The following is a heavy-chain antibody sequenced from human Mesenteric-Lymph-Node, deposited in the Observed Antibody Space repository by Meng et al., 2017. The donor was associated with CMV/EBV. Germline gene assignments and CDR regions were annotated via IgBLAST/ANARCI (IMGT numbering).Heavy chain of an antibody. D-gene: IGHD1-14*01. CDR3: ASLAPLNNTKDKIPSGY. CDR1: GGSFSAYY. Sequence: QVQLQQWGAGLLKPSETLSLTCAVYGGSFSAYYWSWIRQPPGKGLEWIGEINHSGSTNYNPSLKSRITISVDTSKNQFSLKLTSVTAADTAGYFCASLAPLNNTKDKIPSGYWGQGTLVTVSS. V-gene: IGHV4-34*01. CDR2: INHSGST. J-gene: IGHJ4*02.